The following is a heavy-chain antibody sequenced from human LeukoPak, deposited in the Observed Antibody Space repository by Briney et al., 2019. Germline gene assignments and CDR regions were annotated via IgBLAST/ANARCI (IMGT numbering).Heavy chain of an antibody. D-gene: IGHD3-9*01. Sequence: GASVKVSCKASGYTFTSYGISWVRQAPGQGLEWMGGIIPIFGTANYAQKFQGRVTITADKSTSTAYMELSSLRSEDTAVYYCARDLRYFDWLLVYWGQGTLVTVSS. CDR2: IIPIFGTA. CDR1: GYTFTSYG. J-gene: IGHJ4*02. CDR3: ARDLRYFDWLLVY. V-gene: IGHV1-69*06.